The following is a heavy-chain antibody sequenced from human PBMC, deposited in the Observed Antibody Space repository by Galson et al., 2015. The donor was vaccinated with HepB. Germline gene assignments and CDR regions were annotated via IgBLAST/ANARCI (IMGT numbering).Heavy chain of an antibody. Sequence: SLRLSCAASGFTVSSNYMSWVRQAPGKGLEWVSVIYSGGSTYYADSVKGRFTISRDNSKNTLYLQMNSLRAEDTAVYYCASLTGSSYYYDSSGSLDYWGQGTLVTVSS. J-gene: IGHJ4*02. CDR3: ASLTGSSYYYDSSGSLDY. V-gene: IGHV3-53*01. CDR1: GFTVSSNY. D-gene: IGHD3-22*01. CDR2: IYSGGST.